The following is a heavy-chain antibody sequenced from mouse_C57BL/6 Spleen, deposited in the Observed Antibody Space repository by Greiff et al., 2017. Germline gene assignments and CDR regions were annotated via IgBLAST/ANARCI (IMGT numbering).Heavy chain of an antibody. J-gene: IGHJ4*01. CDR1: GYTFTSYG. V-gene: IGHV1-81*01. Sequence: QVQLQQSGAELARPGASVKLSCKASGYTFTSYGIRWVKQRTGQGLEWIGEIYPRSGNTYYNEKFKGKATLTADKSSSTAYMELSSLTSEDSAVYGCSRVTTVEGYYYAMDYWGQGTSVTVSS. D-gene: IGHD1-1*01. CDR2: IYPRSGNT. CDR3: SRVTTVEGYYYAMDY.